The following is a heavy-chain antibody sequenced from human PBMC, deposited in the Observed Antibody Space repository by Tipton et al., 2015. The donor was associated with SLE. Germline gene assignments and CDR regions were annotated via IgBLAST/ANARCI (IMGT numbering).Heavy chain of an antibody. V-gene: IGHV4-61*02. CDR3: ARPSTS. CDR2: VYTVGNT. CDR1: GGSITSGSYY. D-gene: IGHD5/OR15-5a*01. Sequence: TLSLTCTVSGGSITSGSYYWTWIRQPAGKGLEWIGRVYTVGNTNYNPSLESRVSISLDTSKNQFSLKLSSVTAADTAVYYYARPSTSWGQGTLVTVSS. J-gene: IGHJ5*02.